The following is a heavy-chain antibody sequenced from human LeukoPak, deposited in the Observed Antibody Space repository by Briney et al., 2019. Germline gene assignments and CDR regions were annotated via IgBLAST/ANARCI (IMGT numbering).Heavy chain of an antibody. CDR1: GYTFTGYY. CDR3: TRDLGDTYGSVGDFDY. V-gene: IGHV1-2*02. D-gene: IGHD3-10*01. Sequence: ASVKVSCKASGYTFTGYYMHWVRQAPGQGLEWMGWINPDSGGTIYAQNFQGRVTMTRDTSISTAYMELSSLRSDDTAVYYCTRDLGDTYGSVGDFDYWGQGTLVTVSS. CDR2: INPDSGGT. J-gene: IGHJ4*02.